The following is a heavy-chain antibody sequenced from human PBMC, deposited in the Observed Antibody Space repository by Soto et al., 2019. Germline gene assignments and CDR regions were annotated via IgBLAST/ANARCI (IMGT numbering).Heavy chain of an antibody. CDR3: ARAATGSYHSAY. CDR2: IAPHSGRT. Sequence: QMQLVQSGPEVREPGTSVKVSCKASGITFRRSAVQWMRQARGQGLEWMGWIAPHSGRTTYLPKFQGRVTITADPSTNTAYMELTSLSSDDTGIYFCARAATGSYHSAYWGQGTVVTVSA. CDR1: GITFRRSA. V-gene: IGHV1-58*01. J-gene: IGHJ4*02. D-gene: IGHD3-10*01.